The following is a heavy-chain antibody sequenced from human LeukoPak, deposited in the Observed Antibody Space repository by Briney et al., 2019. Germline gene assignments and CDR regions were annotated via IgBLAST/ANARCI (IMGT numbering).Heavy chain of an antibody. CDR2: ISGSGGST. D-gene: IGHD6-13*01. V-gene: IGHV3-23*01. CDR3: AKEQQLDRVFDY. Sequence: GGFLRLSSAASGFTFSSYAMSWVRQAPGKGLEWVSAISGSGGSTYYADSVKGRFTISRDNSKNTLYLQMNSLRAEDTAVYYCAKEQQLDRVFDYWGQGTLVTVSS. CDR1: GFTFSSYA. J-gene: IGHJ4*02.